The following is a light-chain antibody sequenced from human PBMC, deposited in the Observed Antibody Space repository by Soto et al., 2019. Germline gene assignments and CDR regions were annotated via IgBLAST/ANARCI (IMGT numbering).Light chain of an antibody. Sequence: QAVVTQEPSLTVSPGGTVTLTWGYSTGVVTSGHYPYWFQQRPGQAPRTLIYDTSSKHSWTPARFSGSLLGGRAALILSGAQPEDEADYYCLLSYDGAYVVFGGGTKLTVL. CDR3: LLSYDGAYVV. V-gene: IGLV7-46*01. J-gene: IGLJ2*01. CDR2: DTS. CDR1: TGVVTSGHY.